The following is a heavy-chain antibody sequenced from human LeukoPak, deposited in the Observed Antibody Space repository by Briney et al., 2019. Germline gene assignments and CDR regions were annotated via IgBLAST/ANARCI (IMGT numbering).Heavy chain of an antibody. D-gene: IGHD2-21*01. CDR1: GGSISSSSYY. Sequence: PSETLSLTCTVSGGSISSSSYYWGWIRQPPGKGLEWIGSIYYSGSTYYNPSLKSRVTISVDKSKNQFSLKLSSVTAADTAVYYCARGFVTDFDYWGQGTLVTVSS. CDR2: IYYSGST. V-gene: IGHV4-39*07. J-gene: IGHJ4*02. CDR3: ARGFVTDFDY.